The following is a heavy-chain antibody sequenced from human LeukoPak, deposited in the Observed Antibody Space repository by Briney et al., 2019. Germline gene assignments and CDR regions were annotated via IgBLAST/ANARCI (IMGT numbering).Heavy chain of an antibody. V-gene: IGHV3-21*01. J-gene: IGHJ3*02. D-gene: IGHD3-22*01. CDR3: ASTYYYDSSGYYAPGGFDI. Sequence: GGSLRLSYAASGFTFSSYSMNWVRQAPGKGLEWVSSISSSSSYIYYADSVKGRFTISRDNAKNSLYLQMNSLRAEDTAVYYCASTYYYDSSGYYAPGGFDIWGQGTMVTVSS. CDR2: ISSSSSYI. CDR1: GFTFSSYS.